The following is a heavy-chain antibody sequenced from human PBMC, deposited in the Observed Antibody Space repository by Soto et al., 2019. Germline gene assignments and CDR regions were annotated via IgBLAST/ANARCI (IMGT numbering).Heavy chain of an antibody. J-gene: IGHJ4*02. V-gene: IGHV1-18*01. D-gene: IGHD7-27*01. CDR3: ARVADPVNWVRPEFDY. CDR1: GYTFTSYG. CDR2: ISAYNGNT. Sequence: GASVKVSCKASGYTFTSYGISWVRQAPGQGLEWMGWISAYNGNTNYAQKLQGRVTMTTDTSTSTAYMELRSLRSDDTAVYYCARVADPVNWVRPEFDYWGQGTLVTVSS.